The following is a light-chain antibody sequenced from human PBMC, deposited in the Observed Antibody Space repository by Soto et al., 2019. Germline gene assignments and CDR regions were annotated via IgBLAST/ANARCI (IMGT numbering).Light chain of an antibody. J-gene: IGKJ1*01. CDR3: QQYSSTLRT. CDR2: LAS. CDR1: QSVLYSSNNKNY. V-gene: IGKV4-1*01. Sequence: DIVMTQSPDSLAVSLGERATINCKSSQSVLYSSNNKNYLAWYQQKPGQPPKLLIYLASTRESGVPDRFSGSGSGTDFTLTISSLQAEDVAVYYCQQYSSTLRTFGQGTKVEIK.